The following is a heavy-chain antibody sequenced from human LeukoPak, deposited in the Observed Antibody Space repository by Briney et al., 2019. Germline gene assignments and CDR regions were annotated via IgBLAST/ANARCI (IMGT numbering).Heavy chain of an antibody. Sequence: GGSLRLSCAASGFTFSSYAMHWVRQAPGKGLEYVSAISSNGGSTYYANSVKGRFTISRDNSKNTLYLQINSLRAEDTAVYYCAKGGAVSSKSIIMVRGTRRYYYNMDVWGKGTTVTISS. CDR1: GFTFSSYA. V-gene: IGHV3-64*01. CDR2: ISSNGGST. CDR3: AKGGAVSSKSIIMVRGTRRYYYNMDV. D-gene: IGHD3-10*01. J-gene: IGHJ6*03.